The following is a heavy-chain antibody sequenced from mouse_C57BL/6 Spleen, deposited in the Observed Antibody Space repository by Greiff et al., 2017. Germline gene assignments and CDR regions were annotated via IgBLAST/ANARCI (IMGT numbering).Heavy chain of an antibody. J-gene: IGHJ4*01. D-gene: IGHD3-3*01. Sequence: QVQLKESGAELVRPGTSVKVSCKASGYAFTNYLIEWIKQRPGQGLEWIGVINPGGGGTTYNEKFKGKASLTADKSSSTAYMQLSSLTSEDTAVYFCAREGLYYAMDYWGQGTSVTVSS. CDR3: AREGLYYAMDY. CDR1: GYAFTNYL. V-gene: IGHV1-54*01. CDR2: INPGGGGT.